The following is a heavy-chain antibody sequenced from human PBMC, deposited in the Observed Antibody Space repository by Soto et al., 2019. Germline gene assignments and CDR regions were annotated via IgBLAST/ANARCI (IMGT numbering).Heavy chain of an antibody. V-gene: IGHV1-18*04. D-gene: IGHD3-3*01. CDR1: GYTFSSYG. Sequence: ASVKGSCKTSGYTFSSYGISWVRQAPGQGLEWMGWISAYNGNTNYAQKLQGRVTMTTDTSTSTAYMELRSLRSDDTAVYYCARVGGPYDFWSGYNWFDPWGQGTLVTVSS. J-gene: IGHJ5*02. CDR3: ARVGGPYDFWSGYNWFDP. CDR2: ISAYNGNT.